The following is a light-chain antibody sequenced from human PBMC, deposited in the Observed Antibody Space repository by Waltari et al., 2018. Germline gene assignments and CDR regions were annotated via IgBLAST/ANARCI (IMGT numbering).Light chain of an antibody. V-gene: IGKV3-11*01. Sequence: EIVLTQSPATLSLSPGDRATLSCRASQSVSSYLAWYQQKPGQAPRLLIYDASSRATGIPARFSGSGSGTDFTLTISSLEPEDFAVYYCQQRAKWPPITFGQGTRLEIK. CDR2: DAS. J-gene: IGKJ5*01. CDR1: QSVSSY. CDR3: QQRAKWPPIT.